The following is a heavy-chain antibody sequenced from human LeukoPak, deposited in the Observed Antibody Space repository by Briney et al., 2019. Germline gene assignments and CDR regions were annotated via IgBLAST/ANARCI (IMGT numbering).Heavy chain of an antibody. Sequence: GASVKVSCKASGYTFTSYGISWVRQAPGQGLEWMGWISAYNGNTNYAQKLQGRVTMTTDTSTSTAYMELRSLRSDDTAVYYCAREGYYDILTGPTHYYYMDVWGKGTTVTISS. J-gene: IGHJ6*03. D-gene: IGHD3-9*01. CDR1: GYTFTSYG. V-gene: IGHV1-18*01. CDR2: ISAYNGNT. CDR3: AREGYYDILTGPTHYYYMDV.